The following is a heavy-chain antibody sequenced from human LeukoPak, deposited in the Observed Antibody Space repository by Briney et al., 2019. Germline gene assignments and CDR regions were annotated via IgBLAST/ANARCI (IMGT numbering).Heavy chain of an antibody. CDR2: ISTSGST. Sequence: SETLSLTCTVSGGSISNYYWSWIRQPAGKGLEWIGRISTSGSTNYNPSLRSRVTMSVDTSKNQFSLRLTSLTAADTAVYYCATNSSGSALDYWGQGILVTVSS. J-gene: IGHJ4*02. CDR3: ATNSSGSALDY. CDR1: GGSISNYY. V-gene: IGHV4-4*07. D-gene: IGHD3-22*01.